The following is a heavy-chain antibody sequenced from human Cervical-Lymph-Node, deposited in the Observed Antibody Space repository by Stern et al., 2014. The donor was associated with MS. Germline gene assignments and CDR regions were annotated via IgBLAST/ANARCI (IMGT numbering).Heavy chain of an antibody. CDR2: IYPDDSDI. D-gene: IGHD1-1*01. CDR1: GYTFTNNW. V-gene: IGHV5-51*01. J-gene: IGHJ6*02. CDR3: ARHPPRRKWDDPNYGMDV. Sequence: VQLVQSGAEVKKPGESLKISCKGSGYTFTNNWIAWVRQMPGKGLEWMGIIYPDDSDIRYSPSLQGQVTISADKSISTAYLPSSGLKAADSAVYYCARHPPRRKWDDPNYGMDVWGQGTTVTVSS.